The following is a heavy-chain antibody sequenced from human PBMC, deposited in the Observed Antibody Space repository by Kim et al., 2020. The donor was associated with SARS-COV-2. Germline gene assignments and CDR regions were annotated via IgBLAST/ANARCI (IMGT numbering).Heavy chain of an antibody. D-gene: IGHD3-16*01. CDR3: ARQRTVGIGGSYYYGMDV. J-gene: IGHJ6*01. CDR2: IYYSGST. Sequence: SETLSLTCTVSGGSISSYYWSWIRQPPGKGLEWIGYIYYSGSTNYNPSLKSRVTISVDTSKNQFSLKLSSVTAADTAVYYCARQRTVGIGGSYYYGMDV. V-gene: IGHV4-59*08. CDR1: GGSISSYY.